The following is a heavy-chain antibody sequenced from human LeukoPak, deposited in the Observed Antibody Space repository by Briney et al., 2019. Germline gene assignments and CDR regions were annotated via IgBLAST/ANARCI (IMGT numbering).Heavy chain of an antibody. J-gene: IGHJ4*02. D-gene: IGHD6-19*01. CDR1: GYTFTSYD. V-gene: IGHV1-2*02. CDR2: INPNSGGT. CDR3: ARDRRSGWYV. Sequence: ASVKVSCKASGYTFTSYDINWVRQAPGQGLEWMGWINPNSGGTNYAQKFQGGVTMTRDTSISTAYMELSRLRSDDTAVYYCARDRRSGWYVWGQGTLVTVSS.